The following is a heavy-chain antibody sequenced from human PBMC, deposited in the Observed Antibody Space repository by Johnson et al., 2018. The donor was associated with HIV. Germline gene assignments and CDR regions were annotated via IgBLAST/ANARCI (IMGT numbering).Heavy chain of an antibody. CDR1: GFTVSSNY. V-gene: IGHV3-66*02. Sequence: VQLVESGGGLVQPGGSLRLSCAASGFTVSSNYMSWVRQAPGKGLEWVSVIYSGGSTYYADSVKGRFTISRDNSKKTLYLQMNSLRAEDTAVYYCARDSGTTRLSAFDIWGQGTMVTVSS. CDR2: IYSGGST. J-gene: IGHJ3*02. CDR3: ARDSGTTRLSAFDI. D-gene: IGHD1-7*01.